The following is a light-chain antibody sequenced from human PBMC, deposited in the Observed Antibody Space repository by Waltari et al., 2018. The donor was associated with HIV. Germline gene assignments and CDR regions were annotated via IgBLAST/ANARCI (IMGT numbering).Light chain of an antibody. CDR1: SSNIGDNT. Sequence: QSVLTQPPSASGTPGQRVTISCSGSSSNIGDNTVNWYQQLPGTTPKLLIYTNTQRPSGVPDRCSGSKSGTSGSRAISGLQSEDEGDYYCATWDDSLNGHVVFGGGTKLTVL. CDR2: TNT. CDR3: ATWDDSLNGHVV. V-gene: IGLV1-44*01. J-gene: IGLJ2*01.